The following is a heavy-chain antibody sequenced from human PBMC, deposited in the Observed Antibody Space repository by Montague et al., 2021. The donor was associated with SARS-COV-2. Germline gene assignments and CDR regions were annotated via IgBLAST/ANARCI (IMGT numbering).Heavy chain of an antibody. CDR1: KFSFSSYA. D-gene: IGHD3-9*01. J-gene: IGHJ4*02. CDR2: ISYVGSNQ. V-gene: IGHV3-30*04. CDR3: ARPSYYDILTGNGGLEY. Sequence: SLRLSSAASKFSFSSYALHWVRQAPGKGLEWVAVISYVGSNQYYADSVKGRFTISRDNSKNTLYLQMSSLRAEDTAVYYCARPSYYDILTGNGGLEYWGQGTLVTVSS.